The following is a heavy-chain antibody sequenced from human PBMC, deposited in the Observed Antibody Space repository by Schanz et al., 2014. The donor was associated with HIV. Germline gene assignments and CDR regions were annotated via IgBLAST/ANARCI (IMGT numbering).Heavy chain of an antibody. Sequence: EVQLLESGGGLVQPGGSLRLSCAASGFTFSSYGMSWVRQAPGKGLECVSVISGSGGSTYYADSVKGRFTISRDNAKNSLYLQMNSLRAEDTAVYYCARDSGSYFWGQGTLVTVSS. J-gene: IGHJ4*02. CDR3: ARDSGSYF. CDR1: GFTFSSYG. V-gene: IGHV3-23*01. CDR2: ISGSGGST. D-gene: IGHD1-26*01.